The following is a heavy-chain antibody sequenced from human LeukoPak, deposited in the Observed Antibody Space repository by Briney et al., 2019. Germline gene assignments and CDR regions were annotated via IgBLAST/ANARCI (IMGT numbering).Heavy chain of an antibody. D-gene: IGHD3-22*01. CDR3: ARVGKRGSGYPLGDY. CDR1: GFTFSSYA. CDR2: ISGSGGST. J-gene: IGHJ4*02. V-gene: IGHV3-23*01. Sequence: GGSLRLSCAASGFTFSSYAMSWVRQAPGKGLEWVSAISGSGGSTYYADSVKGRFTISRDNSKNTLYLQMNSLRAEDTAVYYCARVGKRGSGYPLGDYWGQGTLVTVSS.